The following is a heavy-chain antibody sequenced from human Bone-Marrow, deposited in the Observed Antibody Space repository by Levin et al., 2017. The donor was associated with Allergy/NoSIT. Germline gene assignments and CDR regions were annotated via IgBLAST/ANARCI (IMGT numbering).Heavy chain of an antibody. CDR1: GFTFEDFG. V-gene: IGHV3-43*01. CDR3: AKDAEDYGGDSGNSLDY. J-gene: IGHJ4*02. D-gene: IGHD4-23*01. Sequence: GESLKISCVASGFTFEDFGMHWVRQAPGKGLEWVSLISWDGDAIYYADSVKGRFTISRDNSKNSLYLQMNSLRTEDTALYYCAKDAEDYGGDSGNSLDYWGQGTLVTVSS. CDR2: ISWDGDAI.